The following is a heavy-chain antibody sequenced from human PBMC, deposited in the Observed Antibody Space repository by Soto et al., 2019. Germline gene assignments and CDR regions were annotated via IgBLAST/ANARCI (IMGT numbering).Heavy chain of an antibody. J-gene: IGHJ4*02. CDR1: GGSINSNGYY. V-gene: IGHV4-31*03. D-gene: IGHD2-2*01. CDR3: ARVYLGYCSIKECYTGFWDY. CDR2: IYYSGTV. Sequence: RSLTCTVSGGSINSNGYYWSWIRQHPGKGLEWIGHIYYSGTVHYNPSLKSRLTISVDTSKNQFYLNLRFVTAADTAVYYCARVYLGYCSIKECYTGFWDYWGQGTLVTVSS.